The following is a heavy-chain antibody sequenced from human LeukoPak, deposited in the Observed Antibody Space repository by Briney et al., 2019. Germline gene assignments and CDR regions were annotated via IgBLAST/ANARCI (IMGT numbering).Heavy chain of an antibody. CDR2: IYSGGNT. CDR3: ARGDFGGNSGLEY. J-gene: IGHJ4*02. CDR1: GFPSSNYW. Sequence: PGGSLRLSCEASGFPSSNYWMSWVRQAPGKGLEWISLIYSGGNTYYAGSVKGRFSVSRDNSKNTVYLQMDSLRVEDTAVYYCARGDFGGNSGLEYWGQGSLVTVSS. V-gene: IGHV3-53*01. D-gene: IGHD4-23*01.